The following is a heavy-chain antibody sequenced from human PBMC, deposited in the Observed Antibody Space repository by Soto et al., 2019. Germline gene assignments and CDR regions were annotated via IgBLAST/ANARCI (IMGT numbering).Heavy chain of an antibody. D-gene: IGHD6-25*01. CDR2: IYRGGST. V-gene: IGHV3-66*01. CDR3: AGGAAVPDGFDT. J-gene: IGHJ3*02. Sequence: EVQLVESGGGLVKPGGSLRLSCAASGFTFSSYSMNWVRQAPGKGLEWVSAIYRGGSTYYADSVKGRFTISRDNSKNTLYLQTNSLRVEDTAVYYCAGGAAVPDGFDTWGQGTMVTVSA. CDR1: GFTFSSYS.